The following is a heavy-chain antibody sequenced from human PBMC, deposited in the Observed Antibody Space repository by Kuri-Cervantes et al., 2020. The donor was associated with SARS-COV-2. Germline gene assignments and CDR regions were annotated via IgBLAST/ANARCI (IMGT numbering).Heavy chain of an antibody. CDR3: ARGQLRYFDWLLRKGAFDI. CDR2: INHSGST. Sequence: GSLRLSCAVYGGSFSGYYWSWIRQPPGKGLEWIGEINHSGSTNYNPSLKSRVTISVDTSKNQFSLKLSSVTAADTAVYYCARGQLRYFDWLLRKGAFDIWGQGTMVTVSS. D-gene: IGHD3-9*01. CDR1: GGSFSGYY. J-gene: IGHJ3*02. V-gene: IGHV4-34*01.